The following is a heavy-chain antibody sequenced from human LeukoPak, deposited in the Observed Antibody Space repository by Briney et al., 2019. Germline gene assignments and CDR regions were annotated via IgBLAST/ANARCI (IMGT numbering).Heavy chain of an antibody. CDR2: ISYDGSNK. Sequence: PGRSLRLSCAASGFTFSSYAMHWVRQAPGKGLEWVAVISYDGSNKYYADSVKGRFTISRDNSKNTLYLQMNSLRAEDMALYYCAKADYGGAFDIWGQGAMVTVSS. J-gene: IGHJ3*02. CDR3: AKADYGGAFDI. V-gene: IGHV3-30*04. CDR1: GFTFSSYA. D-gene: IGHD4-17*01.